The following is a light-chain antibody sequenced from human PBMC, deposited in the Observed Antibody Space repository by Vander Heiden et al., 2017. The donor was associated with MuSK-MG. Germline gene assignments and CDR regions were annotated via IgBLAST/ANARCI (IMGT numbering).Light chain of an antibody. Sequence: ELVLTQSPATLALSPGERATLSCRASQSVSSYMAWYQQKPGQSPRLLIYDTSNRATDIPARFSGSGSGTDFTLTISSLESEDFAGYYCQQRASFGGGTKVEIK. J-gene: IGKJ4*01. V-gene: IGKV3-11*01. CDR1: QSVSSY. CDR2: DTS. CDR3: QQRAS.